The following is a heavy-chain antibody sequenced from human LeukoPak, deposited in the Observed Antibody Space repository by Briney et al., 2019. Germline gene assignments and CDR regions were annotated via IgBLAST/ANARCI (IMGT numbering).Heavy chain of an antibody. CDR3: ARDASWGQYYMDV. Sequence: ASVKVSCKASGYTFTSYDINWVRQATGQGLEWMGWINPNSGGTNYAQKFQGRVTITADKSTSTAYMELSSLRSEDTAVYYCARDASWGQYYMDVWGKGTTVTVSS. CDR2: INPNSGGT. J-gene: IGHJ6*03. V-gene: IGHV1-8*01. D-gene: IGHD3-16*01. CDR1: GYTFTSYD.